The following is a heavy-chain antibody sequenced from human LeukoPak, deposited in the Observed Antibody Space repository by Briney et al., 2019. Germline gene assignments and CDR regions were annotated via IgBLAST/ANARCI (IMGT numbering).Heavy chain of an antibody. CDR2: IYYSGST. CDR3: ARYIVSYPHDAFDI. V-gene: IGHV4-59*01. J-gene: IGHJ3*02. CDR1: GGSSSSYY. D-gene: IGHD1-26*01. Sequence: SETLSLTCTVSGGSSSSYYWSWIRQPPGKGLEWIGYIYYSGSTSYNPSLKSRVTISVDTSKKQFSLKLSSVTAADTAFYYCARYIVSYPHDAFDIWGQGTMVTVSS.